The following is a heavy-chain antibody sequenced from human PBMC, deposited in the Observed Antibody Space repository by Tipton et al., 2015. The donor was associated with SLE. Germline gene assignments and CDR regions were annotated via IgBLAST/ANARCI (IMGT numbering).Heavy chain of an antibody. D-gene: IGHD5-18*01. J-gene: IGHJ4*02. CDR1: GYSFSTYW. CDR3: ARGTNGYSYGYDY. Sequence: QLVQSGAEMKQPGESLKISCKGSGYSFSTYWIGWVRQMPGKGLEWMGVIYPGDSDTRYSPSFQGQVTISADKPITTAYLQWSTLKASDTAMYYCARGTNGYSYGYDYWGQGTLVTVSS. V-gene: IGHV5-51*04. CDR2: IYPGDSDT.